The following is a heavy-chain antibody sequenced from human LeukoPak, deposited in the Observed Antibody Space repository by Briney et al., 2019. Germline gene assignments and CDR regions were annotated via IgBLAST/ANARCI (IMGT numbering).Heavy chain of an antibody. Sequence: PGRSLRLSCAASGFTFSSYGMHWVRQAPGKGLEGVAVIWYDGSNKYYADSVKGRFTISRDNSKNTLYLQMNSLRAEDTAVYYCARDYSSGWSFVTYYYYGMDVGGQGTTVTVSS. CDR1: GFTFSSYG. D-gene: IGHD6-19*01. CDR2: IWYDGSNK. V-gene: IGHV3-33*01. J-gene: IGHJ6*02. CDR3: ARDYSSGWSFVTYYYYGMDV.